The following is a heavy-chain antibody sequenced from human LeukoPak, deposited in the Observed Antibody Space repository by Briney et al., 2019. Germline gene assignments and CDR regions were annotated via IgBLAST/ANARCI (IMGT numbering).Heavy chain of an antibody. Sequence: GGSLRLSCAASGFTFSTSWMHWVRQAPGKGLEWVANIKQDGSEKYYMDSVKGRFTISRDNGKNSLYLQMSSLRVEDTAVCYCVSLSSPGWGQGTLVTVSS. CDR1: GFTFSTSW. J-gene: IGHJ4*02. CDR3: VSLSSPG. D-gene: IGHD3-16*02. V-gene: IGHV3-7*01. CDR2: IKQDGSEK.